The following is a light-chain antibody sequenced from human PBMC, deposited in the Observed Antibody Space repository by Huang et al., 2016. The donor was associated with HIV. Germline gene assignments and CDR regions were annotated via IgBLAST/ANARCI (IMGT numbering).Light chain of an antibody. J-gene: IGKJ1*01. V-gene: IGKV3-15*01. CDR3: QQYNNWPPWT. CDR1: QSVSSN. CDR2: GAS. Sequence: EIVMTQSPVTLSVSPGERATLSCRASQSVSSNFAWYQQKPGQAPRRLIYGASTRATGMPARFSGRGSGTEFTLTISSLQSEDLAVYYCQQYNNWPPWTFGQGTKVEIK.